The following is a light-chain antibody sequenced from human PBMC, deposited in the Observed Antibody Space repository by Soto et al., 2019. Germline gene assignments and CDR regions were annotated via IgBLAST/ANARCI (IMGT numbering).Light chain of an antibody. CDR2: DAS. CDR1: QSLGRY. Sequence: DIVLTQSPDTLSLSPGESATLSCRASQSLGRYLAWYQQKPGQAPRLLIYDASNRATGIPARFSGTGSGTEFNLTINRLQSEDFAIYYCKRYNNWPLTFGGGT. CDR3: KRYNNWPLT. V-gene: IGKV3-11*01. J-gene: IGKJ4*01.